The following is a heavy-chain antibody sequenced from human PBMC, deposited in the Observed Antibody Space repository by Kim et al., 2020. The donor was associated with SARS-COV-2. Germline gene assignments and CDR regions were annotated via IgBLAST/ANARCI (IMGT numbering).Heavy chain of an antibody. CDR3: ARDHQSLTGCSGSYYKGYYFDY. Sequence: SETLSLTCAVSGVSFSGYYWSWIRQPPGKGLEWIGEINHSGSTNYNPSLKSRVTISVDTSKNQFSLKLSSVTAADTAVYYCARDHQSLTGCSGSYYKGYYFDYWGQGTLVTVSS. CDR1: GVSFSGYY. CDR2: INHSGST. J-gene: IGHJ4*02. V-gene: IGHV4-34*01. D-gene: IGHD3-10*02.